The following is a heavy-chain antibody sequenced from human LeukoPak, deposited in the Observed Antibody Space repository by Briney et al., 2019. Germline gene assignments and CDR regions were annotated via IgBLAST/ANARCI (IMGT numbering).Heavy chain of an antibody. CDR2: INSDGSST. CDR1: GFTFSKYW. V-gene: IGHV3-74*01. CDR3: AKGGATVIDY. D-gene: IGHD4-17*01. J-gene: IGHJ4*02. Sequence: GGSLRLSCAASGFTFSKYWMHWVRHAPGKGLVWVSRINSDGSSTTSADSVKGRFTISRDNAKNTLYLQMNSLRAEDTAVYYCAKGGATVIDYWGQGTLVTVSS.